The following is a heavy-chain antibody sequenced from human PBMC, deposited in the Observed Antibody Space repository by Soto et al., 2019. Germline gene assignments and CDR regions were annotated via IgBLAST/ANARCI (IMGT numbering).Heavy chain of an antibody. Sequence: GGSLRLSCAASGFSISRSAMHWVRQAPGKGLEWVAVIAYDGSNRWYADSAKGRFTISRDNSKNTVYLEMSSLRGEDTAVYYCARDLQAGTDNVNWFAPWGQGTLVAVSS. D-gene: IGHD1-1*01. J-gene: IGHJ5*02. CDR3: ARDLQAGTDNVNWFAP. V-gene: IGHV3-30*04. CDR1: GFSISRSA. CDR2: IAYDGSNR.